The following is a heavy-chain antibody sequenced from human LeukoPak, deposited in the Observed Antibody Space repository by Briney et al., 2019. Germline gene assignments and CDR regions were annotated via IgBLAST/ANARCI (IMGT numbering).Heavy chain of an antibody. D-gene: IGHD3-10*01. CDR2: ISYDGSNK. CDR3: ARAPVWFGEWYFDY. V-gene: IGHV3-30-3*01. CDR1: GFPFSAYA. Sequence: GGSLRLSCAASGFPFSAYAMHWVRQAPGKGLEWVAVISYDGSNKYYTDSVKGRFTISRDNSKNTLYLQMNSLRAEDTAVYYCARAPVWFGEWYFDYWGQGTLVTVSS. J-gene: IGHJ4*02.